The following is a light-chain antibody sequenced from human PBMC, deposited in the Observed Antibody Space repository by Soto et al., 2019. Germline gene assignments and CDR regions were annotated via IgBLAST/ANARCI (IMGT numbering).Light chain of an antibody. CDR3: SSYTSSSTL. Sequence: QSALTQPASVSGSPGQSITISCTGTSSDVGGYNYVSWYQQHPGKAPKLMIYEVSNRPLGVPNRFSGSKSGNTASLTISGLQAEDEADYYCSSYTSSSTLFGGGTKLTVL. CDR2: EVS. J-gene: IGLJ2*01. CDR1: SSDVGGYNY. V-gene: IGLV2-14*01.